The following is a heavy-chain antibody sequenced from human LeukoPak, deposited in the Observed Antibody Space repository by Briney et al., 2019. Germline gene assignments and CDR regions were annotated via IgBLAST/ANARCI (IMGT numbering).Heavy chain of an antibody. CDR3: AKATGYSSSWYPGYYYYGMDV. J-gene: IGHJ6*02. Sequence: GGSLRLSCAASGFTFDDHGMSWVRQAPGKGLEWVSHVNWNGASIGYADSVKGRFTISRDNSKNSLYLQMNSLRTEDTALYYCAKATGYSSSWYPGYYYYGMDVWGQGTTVTVSS. V-gene: IGHV3-20*04. D-gene: IGHD6-13*01. CDR1: GFTFDDHG. CDR2: VNWNGASI.